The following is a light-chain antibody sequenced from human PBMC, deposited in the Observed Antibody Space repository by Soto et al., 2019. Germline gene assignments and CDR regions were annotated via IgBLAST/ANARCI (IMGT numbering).Light chain of an antibody. Sequence: QSALTQPASVSGSPGQSITISCTGTSSDVGGYNYVSWYQQHPGKAPKLMIYDVSNRPSGVSNRFSGSKSGNTASLTISGLQAEDEGDYCCSSYTGSSTLVVFGGGTKVTVL. J-gene: IGLJ2*01. V-gene: IGLV2-14*01. CDR1: SSDVGGYNY. CDR3: SSYTGSSTLVV. CDR2: DVS.